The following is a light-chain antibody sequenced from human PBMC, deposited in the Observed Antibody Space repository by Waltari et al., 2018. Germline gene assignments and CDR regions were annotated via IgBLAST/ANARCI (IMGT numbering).Light chain of an antibody. CDR2: GVS. CDR1: QSVGTS. V-gene: IGKV3-20*01. Sequence: EIVLTQSPGTLSLSPGERATLSCRASQSVGTSLAWYRQQKRGQAPRLLIYGVSIRATGISDRFSGSGLGTDFSLTISGLEPEDFAVYYCQHYVRLPVTFGQGTTVEIK. J-gene: IGKJ1*01. CDR3: QHYVRLPVT.